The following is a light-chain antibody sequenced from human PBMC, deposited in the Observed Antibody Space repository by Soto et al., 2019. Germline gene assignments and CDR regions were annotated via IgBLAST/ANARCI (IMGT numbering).Light chain of an antibody. CDR3: SLYTTSSSVI. CDR1: SSDLGTYDY. V-gene: IGLV2-14*01. CDR2: DVN. J-gene: IGLJ2*01. Sequence: QSALTQPASVSGSPGQSIAISCSGTSSDLGTYDYVSWYQQHPGKAPKLMLFDVNHRPSGVSDRFFGSKSGNTASLTISGLQAEDEADYYCSLYTTSSSVIFGGGTKLTVL.